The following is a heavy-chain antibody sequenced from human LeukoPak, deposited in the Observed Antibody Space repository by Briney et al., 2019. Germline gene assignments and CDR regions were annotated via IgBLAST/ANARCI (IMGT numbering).Heavy chain of an antibody. D-gene: IGHD3-10*01. V-gene: IGHV4-61*02. J-gene: IGHJ4*02. Sequence: SQTLSLTCTVSGGSISSGSYYWSWIRQPAGKGLEWIGRIYTSGSTNYNPSLKSRVTISVDTSKNQFSLKLSSVTAADTAVYYCARDRRDYGSGTFDYWGQGTLVTVSS. CDR3: ARDRRDYGSGTFDY. CDR1: GGSISSGSYY. CDR2: IYTSGST.